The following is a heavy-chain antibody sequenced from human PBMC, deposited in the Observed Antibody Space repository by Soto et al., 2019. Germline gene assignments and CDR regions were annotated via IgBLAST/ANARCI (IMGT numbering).Heavy chain of an antibody. D-gene: IGHD1-26*01. CDR1: GYTFSSYA. CDR3: ARDRGWDVAYRPPSDY. CDR2: ISTYNGNT. V-gene: IGHV1-18*01. J-gene: IGHJ4*02. Sequence: QVHLLQSGPEVMKPGASLKVSCKTSGYTFSSYASTWVRQAPGQGLEWMGWISTYNGNTNYSQKFQGRATMTTDTSTKTVYLELRSLRSDDTAVYYCARDRGWDVAYRPPSDYWGQGTRVIVSS.